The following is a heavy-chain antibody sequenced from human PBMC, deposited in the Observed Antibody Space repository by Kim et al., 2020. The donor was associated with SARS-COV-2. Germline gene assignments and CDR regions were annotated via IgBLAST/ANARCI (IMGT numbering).Heavy chain of an antibody. V-gene: IGHV3-23*01. D-gene: IGHD3-10*01. CDR3: AKVGMVRGETIPHFDY. CDR1: GFTFSSYA. CDR2: ISGSGGST. Sequence: GGSLRLSCAASGFTFSSYAMSWVRQAPGKGLEWVSAISGSGGSTYYADSVKGRFTISRDNSKNTLYLQMNSLRAEDTAVYYCAKVGMVRGETIPHFDYWGQGTLVTVSS. J-gene: IGHJ4*02.